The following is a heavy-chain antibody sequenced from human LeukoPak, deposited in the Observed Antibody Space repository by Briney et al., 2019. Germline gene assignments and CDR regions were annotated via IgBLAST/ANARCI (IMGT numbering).Heavy chain of an antibody. V-gene: IGHV3-23*01. CDR2: ISGDGAST. CDR3: AKDSYVSGRPLHTFDV. Sequence: GGSLRLSCAASGFTFSSYAMSWVRQAPGKGLEWVSGISGDGASTHYAESVKGQFTISRGNSQNTLFLQTNSLRVEDTAIYYCAKDSYVSGRPLHTFDVWGQGTMVTVSS. D-gene: IGHD3-10*01. J-gene: IGHJ3*01. CDR1: GFTFSSYA.